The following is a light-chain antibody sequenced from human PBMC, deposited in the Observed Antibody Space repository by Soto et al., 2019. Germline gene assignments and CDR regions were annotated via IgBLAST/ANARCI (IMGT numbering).Light chain of an antibody. CDR2: KAS. Sequence: DIQMTQSPSTLSASVGDRVTITCRASQSISSWLAWYQQKPGKAPKLLLYKASSLERGVPSRFSGSGSGTEFTLTIISLQPDDFATYYYQQYNSYAWTFGQGTKVEIK. CDR3: QQYNSYAWT. V-gene: IGKV1-5*03. CDR1: QSISSW. J-gene: IGKJ1*01.